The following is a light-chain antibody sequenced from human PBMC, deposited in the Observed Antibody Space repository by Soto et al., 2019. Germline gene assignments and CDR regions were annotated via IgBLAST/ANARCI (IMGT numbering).Light chain of an antibody. CDR3: SSYTSISTRV. J-gene: IGLJ3*02. CDR2: EVS. Sequence: QSALTQPASVSGSPGQSITISCTGTSSDVGSYNYVSWYQQHPGKAPKLMIYEVSNRPSGVSNRFSGSKSGNTASLTISGLQVEVEVIYYCSSYTSISTRVFGGGTKVTVL. CDR1: SSDVGSYNY. V-gene: IGLV2-14*01.